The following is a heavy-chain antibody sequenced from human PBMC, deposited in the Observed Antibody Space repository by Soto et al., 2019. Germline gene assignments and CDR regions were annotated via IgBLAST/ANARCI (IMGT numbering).Heavy chain of an antibody. V-gene: IGHV3-23*01. CDR2: IRGSGAES. CDR3: ARSEGADGDVWFDT. Sequence: EVQLLQSWGDLVQPGGTLRVACVAAGFSFSTFAMSWVRQAPGKGLEWVSGIRGSGAESHYADSVRGRFTISRDNSKNTVYLEMHSLNVGDTAVYYCARSEGADGDVWFDTWGQGTLVTVSS. J-gene: IGHJ5*02. CDR1: GFSFSTFA. D-gene: IGHD4-17*01.